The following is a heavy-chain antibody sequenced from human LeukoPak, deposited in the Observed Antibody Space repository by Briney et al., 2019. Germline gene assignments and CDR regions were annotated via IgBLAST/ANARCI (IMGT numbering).Heavy chain of an antibody. J-gene: IGHJ1*01. Sequence: PGGSLRLSCAASGFTFSSYATSWVRQAPGKGLEWVSAISGSGGSTYYADSVKGRFTISRDNSKNTLYLQMNSLRAEDTAVYYCAKDRGGIVVVPAAILSDWGQGTLVTVSS. CDR1: GFTFSSYA. CDR2: ISGSGGST. CDR3: AKDRGGIVVVPAAILSD. V-gene: IGHV3-23*01. D-gene: IGHD2-2*01.